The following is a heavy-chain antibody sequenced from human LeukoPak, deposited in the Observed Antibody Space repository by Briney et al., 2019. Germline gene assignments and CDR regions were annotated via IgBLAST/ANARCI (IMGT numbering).Heavy chain of an antibody. J-gene: IGHJ3*02. CDR1: GFTFSSYS. V-gene: IGHV3-48*04. CDR2: ISSSSSTI. CDR3: ARHDILTGSSDAFDI. D-gene: IGHD3-9*01. Sequence: GSLRLSCAASGFTFSSYSMNWVRQAPGKGLEWVSYISSSSSTIYYADSVKGRFTISRDNAKNSLYLQMNSLRAEDTAVYYCARHDILTGSSDAFDIWGQGTMVTVSS.